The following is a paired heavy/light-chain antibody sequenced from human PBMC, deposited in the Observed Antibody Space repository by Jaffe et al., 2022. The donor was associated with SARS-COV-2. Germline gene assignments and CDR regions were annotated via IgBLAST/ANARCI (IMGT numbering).Light chain of an antibody. CDR2: DVT. CDR3: CSYAGSPWV. V-gene: IGLV2-11*01. J-gene: IGLJ3*02. Sequence: QSALTQPRSVSGSPGQSVTISCTGTSSDIGGYNYVSWYQQHPGKAPRLIIYDVTKRPSGVPDRFSGSKSGNTASLTISGLQAEDEADYYCCSYAGSPWVFGGGTKLTVL. CDR1: SSDIGGYNY.
Heavy chain of an antibody. J-gene: IGHJ4*02. CDR3: ARHWESLIWDGDYYFDY. CDR2: VHYSGTS. D-gene: IGHD3-10*01. V-gene: IGHV4-39*01. Sequence: QLQLQESGPGLVKPSETLSLTCTVSGGSISRSSYFWAWIRQPPGKGLEWIGSVHYSGTSYYSPSLKSRLTISVDTSETQFSLKLSSVTAADTAVYFCARHWESLIWDGDYYFDYWGQGTLVTVSS. CDR1: GGSISRSSYF.